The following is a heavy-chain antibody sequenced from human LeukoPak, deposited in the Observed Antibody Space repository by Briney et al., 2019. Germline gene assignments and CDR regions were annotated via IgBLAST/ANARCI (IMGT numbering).Heavy chain of an antibody. J-gene: IGHJ4*02. D-gene: IGHD2-21*02. CDR2: IIPIFGTA. CDR1: GGTFSSYA. Sequence: SVKVSCKASGGTFSSYAISWVRQAPGQGLEWMGGIIPIFGTANYAQKFQGRVTITADESTSTAYMELSSLRSEDTAVYYCASRPDCGGDCYSAHYFDYWGQGTLVTVSS. CDR3: ASRPDCGGDCYSAHYFDY. V-gene: IGHV1-69*13.